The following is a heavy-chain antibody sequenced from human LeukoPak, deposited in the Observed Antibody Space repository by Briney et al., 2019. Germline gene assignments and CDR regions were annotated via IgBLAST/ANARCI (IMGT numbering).Heavy chain of an antibody. D-gene: IGHD1-26*01. CDR2: IIPILGIA. Sequence: ASVKVSCKASGGTFSSYTISWVRQAPGQGLEWMGRIIPILGIANYAQKFQGRVTITADKSRSTAYMELNSLRSEDTAVYYCARVPSPTRDRTPIVGASHYYYYMDVWGKGTTVTVSS. J-gene: IGHJ6*03. V-gene: IGHV1-69*02. CDR1: GGTFSSYT. CDR3: ARVPSPTRDRTPIVGASHYYYYMDV.